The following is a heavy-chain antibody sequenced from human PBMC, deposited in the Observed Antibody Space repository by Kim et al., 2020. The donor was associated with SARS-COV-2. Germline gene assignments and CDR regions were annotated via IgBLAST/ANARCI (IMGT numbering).Heavy chain of an antibody. J-gene: IGHJ4*02. D-gene: IGHD5-12*01. Sequence: GGSLRLSCAASGFTFSSYAMSWVRQAPGKGLEWVSVIYSGGSSTYYADSVKGRFTISRDNSKNTLYLQMNSLRAEDTAVYYCAKLMGAVFSHISGYVFHWGQGTLVTVSS. CDR3: AKLMGAVFSHISGYVFH. V-gene: IGHV3-23*03. CDR2: IYSGGSST. CDR1: GFTFSSYA.